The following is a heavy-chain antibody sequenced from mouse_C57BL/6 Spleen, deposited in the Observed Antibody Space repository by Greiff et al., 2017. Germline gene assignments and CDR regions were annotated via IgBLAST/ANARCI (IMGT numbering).Heavy chain of an antibody. J-gene: IGHJ3*01. V-gene: IGHV1-61*01. CDR2: IYPSDSET. CDR1: GYTFTSYW. CDR3: ARRGYYSNYPLAY. D-gene: IGHD2-5*01. Sequence: VQLQQPGAELVRPGSSVKLSCKASGYTFTSYWMAWVQQRPGQGLEWIGNIYPSDSETHYNQKFKDKATLTVDKSSSTAYMQLSRLTSEDSAVYYCARRGYYSNYPLAYWGQGTLVTVSA.